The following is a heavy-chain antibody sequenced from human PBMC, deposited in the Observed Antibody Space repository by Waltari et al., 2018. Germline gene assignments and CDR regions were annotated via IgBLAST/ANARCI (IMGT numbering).Heavy chain of an antibody. Sequence: EVQLVEYGGGLVQPGRSLRRSCTASGFTFREYAMGWVRQAPGKGLEWVGFIRSTAYAEATEYAASVKGRFTISRDDSKSIAYLQMNSLKTEDTAVYYCTRTSGYDLTDYWGQGTLVTVSS. CDR1: GFTFREYA. J-gene: IGHJ4*02. CDR3: TRTSGYDLTDY. V-gene: IGHV3-49*04. D-gene: IGHD5-12*01. CDR2: IRSTAYAEAT.